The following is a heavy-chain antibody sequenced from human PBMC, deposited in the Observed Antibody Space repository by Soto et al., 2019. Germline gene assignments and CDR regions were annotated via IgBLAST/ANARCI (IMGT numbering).Heavy chain of an antibody. V-gene: IGHV4-59*01. D-gene: IGHD3-3*01. CDR2: IYYSGST. CDR1: GGSISSYD. J-gene: IGHJ4*02. CDR3: ARGVPPPHDFWSGYYITYFDY. Sequence: PSETLSLSCTVAGGSISSYDWSWIRQPPGKGLEWIGYIYYSGSTNYNPSLKSRVTISVDTSKNQFSLKLSSVTAADTAVYYCARGVPPPHDFWSGYYITYFDYWGQGTLVTVSS.